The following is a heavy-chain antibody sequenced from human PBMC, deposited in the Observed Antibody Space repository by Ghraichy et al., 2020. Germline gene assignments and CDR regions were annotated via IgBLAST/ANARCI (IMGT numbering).Heavy chain of an antibody. J-gene: IGHJ4*02. CDR3: ARVASSGSYYHFDY. V-gene: IGHV4-59*01. CDR2: IYYSGST. D-gene: IGHD1-26*01. CDR1: GGSISSYY. Sequence: SQTLSLTCTVSGGSISSYYWSWIRQPPGKGLEWIGYIYYSGSTNYNPSLKSRVTISVDTSKNQFSLKLSSVTAADTAVYYCARVASSGSYYHFDYWGQGTLVTVSS.